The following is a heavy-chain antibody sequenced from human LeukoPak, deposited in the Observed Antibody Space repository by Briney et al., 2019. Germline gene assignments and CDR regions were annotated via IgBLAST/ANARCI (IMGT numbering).Heavy chain of an antibody. J-gene: IGHJ4*02. Sequence: PSETLSLTCAVSGYSISSGYYWGWIRQPPGKGLEWIGSVFHSGSTSSYPSLKSRVTISVDTSKNQFSLKLSSVTAADTAVYYRARGDGSYSDWGQGTLVTVSS. V-gene: IGHV4-38-2*01. D-gene: IGHD2-15*01. CDR3: ARGDGSYSD. CDR2: VFHSGST. CDR1: GYSISSGYY.